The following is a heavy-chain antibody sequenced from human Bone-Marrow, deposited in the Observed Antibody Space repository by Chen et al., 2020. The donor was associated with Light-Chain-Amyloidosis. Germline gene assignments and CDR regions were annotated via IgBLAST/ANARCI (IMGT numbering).Heavy chain of an antibody. V-gene: IGHV4-31*03. J-gene: IGHJ6*02. CDR2: IDYSGSS. D-gene: IGHD1-1*01. CDR3: ARDRYATTPWDYSSGMDV. CDR1: GGPINSGGYY. Sequence: QVQLQESGPGLVKPSQTLSLTCSVSGGPINSGGYYWSWIRQHTGKGLEWIGFIDYSGSSYYNPSLQSRVTISIDTSKKEFSLRLSSVTAADTAVYYCARDRYATTPWDYSSGMDVWGQGTTVTVSS.